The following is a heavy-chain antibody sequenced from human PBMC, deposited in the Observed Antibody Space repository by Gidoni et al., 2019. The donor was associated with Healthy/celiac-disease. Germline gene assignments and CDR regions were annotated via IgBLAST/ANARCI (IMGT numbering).Heavy chain of an antibody. Sequence: EVQLVESGGGLVKPGGSLRLSCAASGFTFSSYSMNWVRQAPGKGLDWVSSISSSSSYIYYADSVKGRFTISRDNAKNSLYLQMNSLRAEDTAVYYCARGGTASIAGTWGQGTLVTVSS. CDR1: GFTFSSYS. CDR2: ISSSSSYI. CDR3: ARGGTASIAGT. J-gene: IGHJ5*02. D-gene: IGHD6-6*01. V-gene: IGHV3-21*01.